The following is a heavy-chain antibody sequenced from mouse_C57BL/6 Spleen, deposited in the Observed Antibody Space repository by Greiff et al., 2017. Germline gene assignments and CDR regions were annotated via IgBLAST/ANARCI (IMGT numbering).Heavy chain of an antibody. Sequence: EVKLMESGGGLVQPGGSMKLSCVASGFTFSNYWMNWVRQSPEKGLEWVAQIRLKSDNYATHYAESVKGRFTISRDDSKSSVYLQMNNLRAEYTGIYYCTGWVGAWFAYWGQGTLVTVSA. CDR2: IRLKSDNYAT. CDR3: TGWVGAWFAY. J-gene: IGHJ3*01. V-gene: IGHV6-3*01. D-gene: IGHD1-1*02. CDR1: GFTFSNYW.